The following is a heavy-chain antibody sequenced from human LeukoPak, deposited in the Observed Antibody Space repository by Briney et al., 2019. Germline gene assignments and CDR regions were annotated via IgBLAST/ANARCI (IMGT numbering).Heavy chain of an antibody. D-gene: IGHD6-13*01. Sequence: GGSLRLSCAASGFTFSNYWMHWVRQAPGKGLVWVSRINTDGNSPHYADSVKGRFTISRDNSRNTLYLQMNSLRGDDTAVYYCAREVYSSTWFDLWGQGTLVTASS. CDR3: AREVYSSTWFDL. CDR2: INTDGNSP. V-gene: IGHV3-74*01. J-gene: IGHJ4*02. CDR1: GFTFSNYW.